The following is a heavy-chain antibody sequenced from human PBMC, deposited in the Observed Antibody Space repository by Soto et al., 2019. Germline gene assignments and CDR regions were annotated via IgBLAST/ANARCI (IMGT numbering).Heavy chain of an antibody. J-gene: IGHJ6*02. V-gene: IGHV4-39*01. D-gene: IGHD3-9*01. CDR3: TRYFDWSYGMDV. CDR2: IFATGST. Sequence: SETLSLTCPVSGDSFSRSVYYWGGLQQPPGKGLEWIGSIFATGSTYYSPSLTSRVTMSVDKSKNQFSLKVNSVTAADTAVYYCTRYFDWSYGMDVWGQGTTVTVSS. CDR1: GDSFSRSVYY.